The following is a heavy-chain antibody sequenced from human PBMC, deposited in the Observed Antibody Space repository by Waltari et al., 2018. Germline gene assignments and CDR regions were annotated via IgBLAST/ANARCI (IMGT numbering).Heavy chain of an antibody. Sequence: VQLVESGGGLVQPGGSLRLSCAASGFTFSSYSMNWVRQAPGKGLEWVSYISSSSSTIYYADSVKGRFTISRDNAKNSLYLQMNSRRAEDTAVYYCARDAGRPRGPCGGDCYWFDPWGQGTLVTVSS. CDR2: ISSSSSTI. J-gene: IGHJ5*02. D-gene: IGHD2-21*01. CDR1: GFTFSSYS. CDR3: ARDAGRPRGPCGGDCYWFDP. V-gene: IGHV3-48*04.